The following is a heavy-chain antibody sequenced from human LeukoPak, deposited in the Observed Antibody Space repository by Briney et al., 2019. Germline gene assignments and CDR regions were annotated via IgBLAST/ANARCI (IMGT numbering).Heavy chain of an antibody. CDR3: ARDLHYFDY. V-gene: IGHV4-61*01. CDR2: IYYSGST. Sequence: KPSETLSLTCTVSGGSVSSGSYYWSWIRQPPGKGLEWIGYIYYSGSTNYNPSLKGRVTISVDTSTNQFSLKLSSVTAADTAVYYCARDLHYFDYWGQGTLVTVSS. J-gene: IGHJ4*02. CDR1: GGSVSSGSYY.